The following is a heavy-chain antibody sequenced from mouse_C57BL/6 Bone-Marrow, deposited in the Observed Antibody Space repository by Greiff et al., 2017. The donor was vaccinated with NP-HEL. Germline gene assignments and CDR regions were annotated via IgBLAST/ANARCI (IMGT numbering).Heavy chain of an antibody. CDR3: ARGYYGSSLWFAY. CDR2: INPSNGGT. D-gene: IGHD1-1*01. V-gene: IGHV1-53*01. Sequence: VQLQQPGTELVKPGASVKLSCKASGYTFTSYWMHWVKQRPGQGLEWIGNINPSNGGTNYNEKFKSKATLTVDKSSSTAYMQLSSLTSEASAVYYCARGYYGSSLWFAYWGQGTLVTVSA. CDR1: GYTFTSYW. J-gene: IGHJ3*01.